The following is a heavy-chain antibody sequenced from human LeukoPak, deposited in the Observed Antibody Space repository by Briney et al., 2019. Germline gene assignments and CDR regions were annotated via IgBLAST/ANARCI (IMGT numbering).Heavy chain of an antibody. Sequence: TSETLSLTCTVSGGSISSYYWSWIRQPPGKGLEWIGYIYYSGSTNYNPSLKSRVTISVDTSKNRFSLKLSSVTAADTAVYYCARVFHCSGGSCYSGYYYMDVWGKGTTVTVSS. CDR3: ARVFHCSGGSCYSGYYYMDV. D-gene: IGHD2-15*01. CDR1: GGSISSYY. V-gene: IGHV4-59*01. J-gene: IGHJ6*03. CDR2: IYYSGST.